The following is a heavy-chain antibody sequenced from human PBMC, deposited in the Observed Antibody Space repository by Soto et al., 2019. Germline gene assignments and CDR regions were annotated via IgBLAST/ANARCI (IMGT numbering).Heavy chain of an antibody. V-gene: IGHV3-23*01. CDR1: GFTFSSYA. CDR2: INGAGTGTT. Sequence: GGSLRLSCAASGFTFSSYAMSWVRQAPGKGLDWVSAINGAGTGTTYYADSVKGRFTISRDDSKNTLYLQMDSLRAEDTAVYYCAKTQYYMDVWGKGTTVTVSS. CDR3: AKTQYYMDV. J-gene: IGHJ6*03.